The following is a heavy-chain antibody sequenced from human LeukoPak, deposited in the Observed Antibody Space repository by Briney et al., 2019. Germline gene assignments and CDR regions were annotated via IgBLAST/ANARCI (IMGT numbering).Heavy chain of an antibody. CDR3: ARGDYYGSGPPPDY. D-gene: IGHD3-10*01. CDR2: IRYDGSNK. CDR1: GFTFSSYG. J-gene: IGHJ4*02. V-gene: IGHV3-30*02. Sequence: GGSLRLSCAASGFTFSSYGMHWVRQAPGKGLEWVAFIRYDGSNKYYADSVKGRLTISRDNSKNTLYLQMNSLRAEDTAVYYCARGDYYGSGPPPDYWGQGTLVTVSS.